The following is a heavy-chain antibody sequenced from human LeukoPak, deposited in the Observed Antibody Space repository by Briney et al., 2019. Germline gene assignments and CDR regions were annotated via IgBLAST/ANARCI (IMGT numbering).Heavy chain of an antibody. J-gene: IGHJ6*03. Sequence: GASVKVSCKASGYTFTSYGISWVRQAPGQGLEGMGWISAYNGNTNYAQKLQGRVTMTTDTSTSTAYMELRSLRSDDTAVYYCATVVVPAALSSYYYMDVWGKGTTVTVSS. V-gene: IGHV1-18*01. CDR1: GYTFTSYG. CDR3: ATVVVPAALSSYYYMDV. CDR2: ISAYNGNT. D-gene: IGHD2-2*01.